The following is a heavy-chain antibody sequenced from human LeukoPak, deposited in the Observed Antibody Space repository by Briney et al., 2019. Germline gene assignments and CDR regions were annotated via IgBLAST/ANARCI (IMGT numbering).Heavy chain of an antibody. CDR1: GFSFSDYA. CDR3: AKDRGGSYFDFDF. Sequence: GGSLRLSCAASGFSFSDYAMSWVRQAPGKGLEWVSAISDSGDNPYYADSVKGRFTISRDNSGNTLSLQMYSLRAEDTAVYYCAKDRGGSYFDFDFWGRGTLVTVSS. CDR2: ISDSGDNP. J-gene: IGHJ4*02. D-gene: IGHD1-26*01. V-gene: IGHV3-23*01.